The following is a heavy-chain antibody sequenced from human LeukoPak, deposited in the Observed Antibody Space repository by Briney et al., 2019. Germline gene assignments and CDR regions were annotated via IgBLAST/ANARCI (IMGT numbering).Heavy chain of an antibody. D-gene: IGHD2-2*01. J-gene: IGHJ6*02. CDR3: AKDGGYCSSTWGLCDYGMDV. V-gene: IGHV3-30*18. CDR1: GLTFSNYA. CDR2: ISYDGSNK. Sequence: GGSLRLSCAASGLTFSNYAMHWVRQPPGKGLEWVAVISYDGSNKYNADSVKGRFTISRDNSKNTLYLQMNSLRAEDTAVYYCAKDGGYCSSTWGLCDYGMDVWGQGTTVTVSS.